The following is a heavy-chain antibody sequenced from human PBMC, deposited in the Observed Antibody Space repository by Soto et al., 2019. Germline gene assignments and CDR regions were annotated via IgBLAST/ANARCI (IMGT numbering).Heavy chain of an antibody. Sequence: QVQLQESGPGLVKPSETLSLTCTVSGGSISSYYWSWIRQPAGKGLEWIGRIYTSGSTNYNPSLKSRVTMSVDPSKNQFSLKLSSVTAADTAVYYCARGNYDSSGYFIDYWGQGTLVTVSS. CDR3: ARGNYDSSGYFIDY. CDR1: GGSISSYY. CDR2: IYTSGST. V-gene: IGHV4-4*07. J-gene: IGHJ4*02. D-gene: IGHD3-22*01.